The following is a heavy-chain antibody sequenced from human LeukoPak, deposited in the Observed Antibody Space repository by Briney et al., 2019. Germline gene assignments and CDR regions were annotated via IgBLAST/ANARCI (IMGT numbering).Heavy chain of an antibody. V-gene: IGHV3-30*02. CDR1: GFTFSSYG. CDR3: AKERWIQLWLGYFDL. CDR2: IRYDGSNK. J-gene: IGHJ2*01. Sequence: GGSLRLSCAASGFTFSSYGMHWVRQAPGKGLEWVAFIRYDGSNKYYADSVKGGFTISRDNAKNSLYLQMNSLRAEDTALYYCAKERWIQLWLGYFDLWGRGTLVTASS. D-gene: IGHD5-18*01.